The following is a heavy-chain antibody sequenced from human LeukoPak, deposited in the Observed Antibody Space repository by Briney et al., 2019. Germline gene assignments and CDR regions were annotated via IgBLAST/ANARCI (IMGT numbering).Heavy chain of an antibody. CDR2: INPNSGGT. Sequence: ASVKVSCKASGYTFTGYYMHWVRQAPGQGLEWMGWINPNSGGTNYAQKFQGRVTMTRDTYISTAYMELSRLRSDDTAVYYCARGPYSSSWYGDFDYWGQGTLVTVSS. CDR1: GYTFTGYY. CDR3: ARGPYSSSWYGDFDY. D-gene: IGHD6-13*01. V-gene: IGHV1-2*02. J-gene: IGHJ4*02.